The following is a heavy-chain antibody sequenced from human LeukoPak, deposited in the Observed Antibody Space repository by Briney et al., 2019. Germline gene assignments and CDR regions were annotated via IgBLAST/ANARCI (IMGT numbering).Heavy chain of an antibody. Sequence: ASVTVSCKASGYTFTGYYMHWVRQAPGQGLEWMGWINPNSGGTTYAQRFQGRVTMTRDTSTSTVYMELTSLRSEDTAVYYCARVTMLRGVVGTNGMDIWGQGTTVTVSS. CDR2: INPNSGGT. CDR1: GYTFTGYY. CDR3: ARVTMLRGVVGTNGMDI. J-gene: IGHJ6*02. V-gene: IGHV1-2*02. D-gene: IGHD3-10*01.